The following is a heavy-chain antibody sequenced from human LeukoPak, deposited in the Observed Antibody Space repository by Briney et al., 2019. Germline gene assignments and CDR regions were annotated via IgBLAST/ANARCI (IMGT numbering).Heavy chain of an antibody. CDR3: ARGSIAAAEADY. Sequence: GASVKVSCKASGYTFTSYDINWVRQATGQGLEWMGWMNPNSGNTGYAQKFQGRVTITRNTSISTAYMELSSLRSEDTAVYYCARGSIAAAEADYWGQGTLVTVSS. V-gene: IGHV1-8*03. CDR1: GYTFTSYD. CDR2: MNPNSGNT. J-gene: IGHJ4*02. D-gene: IGHD6-13*01.